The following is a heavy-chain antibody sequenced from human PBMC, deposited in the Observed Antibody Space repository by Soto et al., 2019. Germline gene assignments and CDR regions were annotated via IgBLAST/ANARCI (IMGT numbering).Heavy chain of an antibody. V-gene: IGHV3-30*18. Sequence: QVQLVESGGGVVQPGRSLRLSCAASGFTFSSYGMHWVRQAPGKGLEWVAVISYDGSNKYYADSVKGRFTISRDNSKNTLYLQMNSLRAEDTAVYYFAKPGTTTWYFDLWGRGTLVTVSS. CDR1: GFTFSSYG. CDR3: AKPGTTTWYFDL. CDR2: ISYDGSNK. J-gene: IGHJ2*01. D-gene: IGHD1-1*01.